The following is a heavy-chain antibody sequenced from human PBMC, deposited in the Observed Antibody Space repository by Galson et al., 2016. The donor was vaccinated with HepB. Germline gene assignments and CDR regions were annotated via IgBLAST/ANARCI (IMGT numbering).Heavy chain of an antibody. CDR2: SNNDDSVI. J-gene: IGHJ4*03. D-gene: IGHD1-26*01. CDR1: GFSFSGYS. Sequence: SLRLSCATSGFSFSGYSFNWVRQAPGKALEWLAYSNNDDSVIYYADSVKGRFTISRDNGKNSLYLQMTSLRVEDTAFYYCAREVGSHGEGYYSDHWGQGTTVTVSS. V-gene: IGHV3-48*01. CDR3: AREVGSHGEGYYSDH.